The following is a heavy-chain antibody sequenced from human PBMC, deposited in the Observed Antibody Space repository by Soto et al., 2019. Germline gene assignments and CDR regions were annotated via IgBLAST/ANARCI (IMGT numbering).Heavy chain of an antibody. CDR1: GFTFSSYG. J-gene: IGHJ6*03. V-gene: IGHV3-33*01. Sequence: GGSLRLSCAASGFTFSSYGMHWVRQAPGKGLEWVAVIWYDGSNKYYADSVKGRFTISRDNSKNTLYLQMNSLRAEDTAVYYCARMSALYYYYYYMDVWGKGTTVTVSS. CDR2: IWYDGSNK. D-gene: IGHD3-16*01. CDR3: ARMSALYYYYYYMDV.